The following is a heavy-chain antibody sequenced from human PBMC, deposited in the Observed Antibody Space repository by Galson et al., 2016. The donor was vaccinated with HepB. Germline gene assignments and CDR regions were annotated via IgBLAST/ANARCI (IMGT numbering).Heavy chain of an antibody. Sequence: SLRLSCAASRFIFSSYWMHWVRQAPGKGLVWVSRINSDGSSTSYADSVEGRFTISRDNAKNTLYLQMNSLRGEDTAVYYCARDSAAVGATDRFDPWGQGTLVTVSS. CDR1: RFIFSSYW. V-gene: IGHV3-74*01. CDR2: INSDGSST. D-gene: IGHD2-15*01. CDR3: ARDSAAVGATDRFDP. J-gene: IGHJ5*02.